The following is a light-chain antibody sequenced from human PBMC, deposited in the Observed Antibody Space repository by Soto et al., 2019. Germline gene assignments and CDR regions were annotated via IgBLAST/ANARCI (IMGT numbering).Light chain of an antibody. CDR2: AAS. Sequence: DIQMTQSPSSLSASGGDTVTITCRASQSSSLFLNWYQQKPGKAPKLLIYAASSLESGVPSRFTGNGSGTDFTLTISSLQPEDFATYYCHQTDSIPETFGQGTKVEIK. CDR3: HQTDSIPET. V-gene: IGKV1-39*01. CDR1: QSSSLF. J-gene: IGKJ1*01.